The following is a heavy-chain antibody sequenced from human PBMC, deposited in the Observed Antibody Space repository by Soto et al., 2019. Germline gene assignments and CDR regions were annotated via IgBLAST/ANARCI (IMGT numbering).Heavy chain of an antibody. CDR3: AREGQYYDSSGWGMYYFDY. J-gene: IGHJ4*02. V-gene: IGHV3-30-3*01. CDR1: GFTFSSYA. D-gene: IGHD3-22*01. Sequence: ESGGGVVQPGRSLRLSCAASGFTFSSYAMHWVRQAPGKGLEWVAVISYDGSNKYYADSVKGRFTISRDNSKNTLYLQMNSLRAEDTAVYYCAREGQYYDSSGWGMYYFDYWGQGTLVTVSS. CDR2: ISYDGSNK.